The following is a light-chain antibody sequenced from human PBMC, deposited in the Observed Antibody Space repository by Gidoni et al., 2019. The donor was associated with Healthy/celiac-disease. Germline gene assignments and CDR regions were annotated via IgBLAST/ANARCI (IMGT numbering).Light chain of an antibody. V-gene: IGLV1-40*01. CDR2: GNS. CDR1: SSNIGAGYD. CDR3: QSYDSSLSVVV. J-gene: IGLJ2*01. Sequence: QSVLTQPPSVSGAPGQTVTISCTGSSSNIGAGYDVHWYQQLPGTAPKLLIYGNSNRPSGVPDRFSGSKSGTSASLAITGLQAEDEADYYCQSYDSSLSVVVFGGGTKLTV.